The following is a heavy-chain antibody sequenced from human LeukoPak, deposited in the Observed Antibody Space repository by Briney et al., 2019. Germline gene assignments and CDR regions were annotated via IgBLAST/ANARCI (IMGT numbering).Heavy chain of an antibody. V-gene: IGHV3-74*01. CDR2: ISGVGSST. CDR1: GFTFSSYW. J-gene: IGHJ4*02. D-gene: IGHD5-24*01. Sequence: PGGSLRLSCDASGFTFSSYWMHWVRQAPGKGLVWVSGISGVGSSTNYADSVKGRFTISRDNAKNTLYLQMNSLRAEDTAVYYCARDGRGDGYVLNYFDYWGQGTLVTVSS. CDR3: ARDGRGDGYVLNYFDY.